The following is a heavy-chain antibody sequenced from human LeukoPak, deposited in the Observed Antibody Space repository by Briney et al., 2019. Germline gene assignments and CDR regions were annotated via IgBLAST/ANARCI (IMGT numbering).Heavy chain of an antibody. CDR1: GSTFSSYA. CDR3: ARGSMDFDY. V-gene: IGHV3-30-3*01. D-gene: IGHD6-6*01. Sequence: GGSLRLSCAASGSTFSSYAMHWVRQAPGKGLEWVAVISYDGSNKYYADSVKGRFTISRDNSKNTLYLQMNSLRAEDTAVYYCARGSMDFDYWGQGTLVTVSS. J-gene: IGHJ4*02. CDR2: ISYDGSNK.